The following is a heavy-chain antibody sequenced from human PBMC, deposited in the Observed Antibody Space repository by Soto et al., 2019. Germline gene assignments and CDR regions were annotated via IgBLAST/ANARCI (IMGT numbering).Heavy chain of an antibody. V-gene: IGHV3-30-3*01. J-gene: IGHJ4*02. CDR1: GFTFSSYA. D-gene: IGHD2-15*01. CDR2: ISYDGSNK. Sequence: QVQLVESGGGVVQPGRSLRLSCAASGFTFSSYAMHWVRQAPGKGLEWVAVISYDGSNKYYADSVKGRFTISRDNSKNTLYLQMNSLKTEDTAMYYCTTEGPGYCSGGSCYAIDYWGQGNLVTVSS. CDR3: TTEGPGYCSGGSCYAIDY.